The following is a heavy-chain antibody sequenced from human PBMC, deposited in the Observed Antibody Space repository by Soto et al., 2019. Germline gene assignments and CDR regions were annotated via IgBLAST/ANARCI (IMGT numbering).Heavy chain of an antibody. CDR2: VNPSGGST. J-gene: IGHJ1*01. CDR1: GYIFTAYS. D-gene: IGHD2-15*01. CDR3: AREENCSDGICYSEYSQR. Sequence: QVQLEQSGAEVKKPGASVKVSCKASGYIFTAYSMHWVRRAPGQGLQWMGVVNPSGGSTNYAQKFQGRITLTRDTSKNTFYMDLSSLTSEDTAVYYCAREENCSDGICYSEYSQRWGQGTLVTVSS. V-gene: IGHV1-46*01.